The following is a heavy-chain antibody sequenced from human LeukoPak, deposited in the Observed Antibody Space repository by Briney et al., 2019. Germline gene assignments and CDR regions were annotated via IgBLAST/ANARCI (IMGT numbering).Heavy chain of an antibody. CDR1: GFTFSSYV. V-gene: IGHV3-33*01. Sequence: PGGSLTLSCAASGFTFSSYVMHWVRQAPGKGLEWVAVIWYSGSSKYYADSVRGRFTVSRDNSKNTLYLQMNSLRAEDTAVYYCARVVEQRGFDSWGQGTLVTVSS. CDR3: ARVVEQRGFDS. J-gene: IGHJ4*02. D-gene: IGHD1/OR15-1a*01. CDR2: IWYSGSSK.